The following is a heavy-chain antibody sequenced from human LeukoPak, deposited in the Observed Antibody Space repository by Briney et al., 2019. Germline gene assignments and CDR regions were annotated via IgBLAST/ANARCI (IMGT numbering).Heavy chain of an antibody. CDR3: ARLSAPYYVFGGVYVGFGY. V-gene: IGHV5-51*01. CDR1: GYSFTSYW. Sequence: GESLKISCKGSGYSFTSYWIGWVRQMPGKGLEWMGIIYPGDSDTRYSPSFQGQVTISADKSISTAYLQWSSLKASDPAMFYWARLSAPYYVFGGVYVGFGYWGQGTLVTVPS. J-gene: IGHJ4*02. D-gene: IGHD3-3*01. CDR2: IYPGDSDT.